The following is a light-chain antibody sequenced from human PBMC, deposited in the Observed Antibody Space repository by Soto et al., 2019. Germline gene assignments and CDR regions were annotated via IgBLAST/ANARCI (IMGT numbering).Light chain of an antibody. CDR1: QSLLHSNGKNY. J-gene: IGKJ5*01. V-gene: IGKV2-28*01. CDR2: LGS. CDR3: MQGLQIPIT. Sequence: DCVMTQSPLSLAVTPGEPAAISCRSNQSLLHSNGKNYLDWFLQKPGQSPQVLINLGSNRASGVPDRLSGSGSGTDFTLKISRVETEDVGVYYCMQGLQIPITLGQGTRLEIK.